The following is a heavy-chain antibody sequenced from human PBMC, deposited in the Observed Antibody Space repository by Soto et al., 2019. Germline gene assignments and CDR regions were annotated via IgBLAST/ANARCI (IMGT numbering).Heavy chain of an antibody. CDR3: ANRPSSTSNPFDP. D-gene: IGHD2-2*01. V-gene: IGHV2-5*02. J-gene: IGHJ5*02. Sequence: QITLKESGPTLVKPTQNLTLTCTFSGFSLSNSGMSVGCIRQPPGKALEWLALIYWDDDKSYSPSLKSRLTITKDTSKNQVVLTLTNIDPVDTATYYCANRPSSTSNPFDPWGQGTMVTVSS. CDR2: IYWDDDK. CDR1: GFSLSNSGMS.